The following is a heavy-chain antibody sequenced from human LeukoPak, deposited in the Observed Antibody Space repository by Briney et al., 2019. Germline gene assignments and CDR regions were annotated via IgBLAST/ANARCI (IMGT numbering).Heavy chain of an antibody. D-gene: IGHD3-3*01. V-gene: IGHV3-74*01. CDR2: INSDVRNT. Sequence: GGSLRLSCAASGFTFSSYWVYWVRQAPGKGLVWASRINSDVRNTNYADSVQGRFTISRDNAKNTLYLQMNSLRVEDTAVYYCASGIGVGDSFDIWGQGTMVTVSS. CDR1: GFTFSSYW. CDR3: ASGIGVGDSFDI. J-gene: IGHJ3*02.